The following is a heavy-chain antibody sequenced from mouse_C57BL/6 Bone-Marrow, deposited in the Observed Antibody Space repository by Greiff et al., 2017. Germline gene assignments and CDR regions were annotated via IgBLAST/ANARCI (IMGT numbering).Heavy chain of an antibody. J-gene: IGHJ4*01. CDR1: GFTFSSYG. CDR2: ISSGGSYT. CDR3: ARQKRSYAMDY. Sequence: EVQLVESGGDLVKPGGSLKLSCAASGFTFSSYGMSWVRQTPDKRLEWVATISSGGSYTYYPDSVKGRFTISRDNAKNTLYLQMSSLKSEDTAMYYCARQKRSYAMDYWGQGTSVTVSS. V-gene: IGHV5-6*01.